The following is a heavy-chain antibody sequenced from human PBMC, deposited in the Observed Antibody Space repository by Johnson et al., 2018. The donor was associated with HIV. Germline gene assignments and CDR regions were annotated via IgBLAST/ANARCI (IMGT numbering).Heavy chain of an antibody. CDR2: IYGSNST. CDR1: GFIATSNY. D-gene: IGHD1-26*01. Sequence: VLLVESGGGLVQPGGSLRLSCAASGFIATSNYMTWVRQAPGKGLEWVSVIYGSNSTYYADSVKGRFTISRDKSKNTLSLQMNSLRVEDTPVSSCASGGPLSGSDECCFDVWGQGTMVTVSS. J-gene: IGHJ3*01. CDR3: ASGGPLSGSDECCFDV. V-gene: IGHV3-66*01.